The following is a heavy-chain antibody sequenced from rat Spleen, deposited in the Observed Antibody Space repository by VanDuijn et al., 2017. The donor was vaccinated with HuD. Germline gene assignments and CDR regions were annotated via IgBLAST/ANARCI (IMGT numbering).Heavy chain of an antibody. CDR1: GFTFNDYA. D-gene: IGHD1-12*03. Sequence: EVQLVESGGGLVQPGNSLKLSCAVSGFTFNDYAMAWVRQSPKKGLEWVATINYDGSSNYYRDSVKGRFTISRDNAKSTLYLQMDSLMSEDTATSYCATQPYSYFRLSGVMDAWGQGASVTVSS. J-gene: IGHJ4*01. CDR3: ATQPYSYFRLSGVMDA. CDR2: INYDGSSN. V-gene: IGHV5S10*01.